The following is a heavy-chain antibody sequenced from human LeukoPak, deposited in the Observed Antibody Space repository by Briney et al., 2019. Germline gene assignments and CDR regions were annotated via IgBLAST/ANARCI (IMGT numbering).Heavy chain of an antibody. CDR2: ISTISSTK. V-gene: IGHV3-48*01. CDR1: GFTFSNYD. CDR3: ARGKIGYYYGDYDGY. J-gene: IGHJ4*02. D-gene: IGHD4-17*01. Sequence: GGSLRLSCAASGFTFSNYDMNWVRQAPGKGLEWVSYISTISSTKYYADSVKGRFTISRDNAKNSLYLQMNSLRGEDTAVYYCARGKIGYYYGDYDGYWGQGTLVTVSS.